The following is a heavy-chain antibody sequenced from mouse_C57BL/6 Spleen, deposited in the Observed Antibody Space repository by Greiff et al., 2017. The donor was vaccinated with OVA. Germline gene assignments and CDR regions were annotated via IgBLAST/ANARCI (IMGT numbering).Heavy chain of an antibody. J-gene: IGHJ3*01. D-gene: IGHD3-2*02. Sequence: QVQLQQPGAELVKPGASVKLSCKASGYTFTSYWMHWVKQRPGQGLEWIGMIHPNSGSTNYNEKFKSKATLTVDKSSSTAYMQLSSLTSEDSAVYDCARYPTAQATAYWGQGTLVTVSA. CDR3: ARYPTAQATAY. CDR2: IHPNSGST. V-gene: IGHV1-64*01. CDR1: GYTFTSYW.